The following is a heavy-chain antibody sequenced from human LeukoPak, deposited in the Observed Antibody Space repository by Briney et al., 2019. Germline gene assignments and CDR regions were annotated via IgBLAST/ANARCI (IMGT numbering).Heavy chain of an antibody. CDR1: GFTFSSYA. Sequence: GGSLRLSCAASGFTFSSYAMTWVRQAPGKGLEWVSSISGSGDYTYYADSVKGRFTISRDNSKNTLYLQMNSLRAEDTAVYYCAKVGSQNCGDDCYSRWFDAWGQVILVTVSS. CDR2: ISGSGDYT. D-gene: IGHD2-21*02. J-gene: IGHJ5*02. V-gene: IGHV3-23*01. CDR3: AKVGSQNCGDDCYSRWFDA.